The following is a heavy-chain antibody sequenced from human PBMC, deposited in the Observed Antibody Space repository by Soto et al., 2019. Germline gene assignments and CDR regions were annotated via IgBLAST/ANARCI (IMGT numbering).Heavy chain of an antibody. Sequence: PSETLSLTCTVSGGSMNSYYWSWIRQPPGKGLEWIGYISYSGTTHYNPSLKSRVTMSVDTSKNQFSLKLSSVTAAETAVYYCARQSSGWYNWFDPWGQGTLVTVS. V-gene: IGHV4-59*08. CDR3: ARQSSGWYNWFDP. J-gene: IGHJ5*02. D-gene: IGHD6-19*01. CDR1: GGSMNSYY. CDR2: ISYSGTT.